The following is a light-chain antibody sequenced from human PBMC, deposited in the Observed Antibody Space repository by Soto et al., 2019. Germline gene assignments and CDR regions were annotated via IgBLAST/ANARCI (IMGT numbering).Light chain of an antibody. Sequence: QSVLTQPPSVSGAPGQRVTISCTGSSSNIGAGYGVHWYQQLPGTAPKLLIYGNSNRPSGVPDRFSGSKSGTSASLAITGLQTDDEADYYCQSYDSSLNGVVFGGGTKVTVL. CDR3: QSYDSSLNGVV. J-gene: IGLJ2*01. CDR2: GNS. V-gene: IGLV1-40*01. CDR1: SSNIGAGYG.